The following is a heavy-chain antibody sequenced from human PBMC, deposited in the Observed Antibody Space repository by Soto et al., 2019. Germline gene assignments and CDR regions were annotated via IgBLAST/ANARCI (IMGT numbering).Heavy chain of an antibody. V-gene: IGHV4-34*01. CDR3: ARGLGFWSGYYGYGWFDP. D-gene: IGHD3-3*01. J-gene: IGHJ5*02. CDR2: INHSGST. CDR1: GGSFSGYY. Sequence: SETLSLTCAVYGGSFSGYYWSWIRQPPGKGLEWIGEINHSGSTNYNPSLKSRVTISVDTSKNQFSLKLSSVTAADTAVYYCARGLGFWSGYYGYGWFDPWGQGTLVTVSS.